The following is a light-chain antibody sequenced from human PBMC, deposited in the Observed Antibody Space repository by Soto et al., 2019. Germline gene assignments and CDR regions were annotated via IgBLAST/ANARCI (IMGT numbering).Light chain of an antibody. CDR1: KDDIGVYDF. CDR2: EVV. CDR3: KSYAGSNTYV. J-gene: IGLJ1*01. V-gene: IGLV2-8*01. Sequence: QSALTQPPSASLCPGHSVTISCTGTKDDIGVYDFVSWYQHHPGKAPRLIIYEVVQRPSGVPDRFSGSKSGNTASLTVSGLQAADEADYFCKSYAGSNTYVFGSGTKVTVL.